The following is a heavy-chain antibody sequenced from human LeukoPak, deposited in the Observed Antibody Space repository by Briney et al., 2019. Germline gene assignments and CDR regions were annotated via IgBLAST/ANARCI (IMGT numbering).Heavy chain of an antibody. CDR1: GGSFSGYY. J-gene: IGHJ5*02. D-gene: IGHD6-6*01. Sequence: SETLSLTCAVYGGSFSGYYWSWIRQPPGKGLEWIGEINHSGSTNYNPSLKSRVTISIDTSKNQFSLKLSSVTAADTAVYYCARHGLSIAAPGRWFDPWGQGTLVTVSS. CDR2: INHSGST. V-gene: IGHV4-34*01. CDR3: ARHGLSIAAPGRWFDP.